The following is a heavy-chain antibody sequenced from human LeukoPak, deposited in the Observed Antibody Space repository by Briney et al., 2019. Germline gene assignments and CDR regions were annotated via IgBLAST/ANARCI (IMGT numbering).Heavy chain of an antibody. CDR2: IYHTGST. Sequence: SETLSLTCAVSGYSINSGYYWGWIRQPPGKGLEWIGSIYHTGSTYYNPSFKSRVTISLDTSKNQFSLKLSSVTAADTAVYYCARHGSDGGFDPWGQGTLVTVSS. J-gene: IGHJ5*02. CDR1: GYSINSGYY. CDR3: ARHGSDGGFDP. V-gene: IGHV4-38-2*01. D-gene: IGHD1-1*01.